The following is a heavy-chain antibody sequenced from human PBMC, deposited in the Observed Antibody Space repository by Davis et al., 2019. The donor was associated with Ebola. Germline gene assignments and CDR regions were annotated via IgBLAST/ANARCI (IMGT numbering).Heavy chain of an antibody. J-gene: IGHJ5*02. Sequence: GGSLRLSCKGSGYTFTSHWIAWFRQVPGKGLEWMGIIYAGDSETRYSPPFQGQVTISADKSISTAYLQWNSLKASDTAIYYCARQSHHFLSGPRTWFDPWGQGTLVTVSS. CDR1: GYTFTSHW. V-gene: IGHV5-51*01. D-gene: IGHD3-3*02. CDR2: IYAGDSET. CDR3: ARQSHHFLSGPRTWFDP.